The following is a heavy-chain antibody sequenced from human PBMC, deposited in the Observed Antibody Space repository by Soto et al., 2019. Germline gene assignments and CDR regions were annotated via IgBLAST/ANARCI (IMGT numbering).Heavy chain of an antibody. CDR1: GGTFSSYA. CDR2: IIPIFGTA. D-gene: IGHD3-22*01. V-gene: IGHV1-69*01. Sequence: QVQLVQSGAEVKKPGSSVKVSCKASGGTFSSYAISWVRQAPGQGLEWMGGIIPIFGTANYAQKFQGRVTITADESTSTAYMELSSLRSEDTAVYYCAREGDYYDSSGYLAPFDYWGQGPLVTVSS. CDR3: AREGDYYDSSGYLAPFDY. J-gene: IGHJ4*02.